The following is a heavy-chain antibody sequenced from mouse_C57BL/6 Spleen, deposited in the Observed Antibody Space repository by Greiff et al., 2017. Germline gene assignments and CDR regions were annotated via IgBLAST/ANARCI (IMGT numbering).Heavy chain of an antibody. V-gene: IGHV14-4*01. CDR3: RNYDGRSRYDVDY. D-gene: IGHD1-1*01. CDR2: IDPENGDT. CDR1: GFNIKDDY. J-gene: IGHJ4*01. Sequence: EVQLQQSGAELVRPGASVKLSCTASGFNIKDDYMHWVKQRPEQGLEWIGWIDPENGDTEYATKFQGKATITADTSSNTAYLQLSSLTSEDAAVYYGRNYDGRSRYDVDYWGQGTTVTVSS.